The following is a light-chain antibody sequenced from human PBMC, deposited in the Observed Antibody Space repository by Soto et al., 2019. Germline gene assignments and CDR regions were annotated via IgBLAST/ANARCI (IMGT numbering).Light chain of an antibody. Sequence: AIQLTQSPSSLSASVGDRVTITCRASQGVSSALAWYQQKPGKPPKVLIYDGSSLQSGVPLRFRGSGSGTEFTLTITGLQPEDVGTYYCQHFQRDPFTYGQGTRLEIK. V-gene: IGKV1-13*02. J-gene: IGKJ5*01. CDR3: QHFQRDPFT. CDR1: QGVSSA. CDR2: DGS.